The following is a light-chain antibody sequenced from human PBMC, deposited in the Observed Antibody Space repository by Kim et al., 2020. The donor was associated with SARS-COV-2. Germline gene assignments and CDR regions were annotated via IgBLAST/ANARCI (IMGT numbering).Light chain of an antibody. CDR1: SSDIGTYNY. Sequence: QSALTQPASVSGSPGQSITISCTGTSSDIGTYNYVSWYQQHPGKAPKLMIYDVSNRPSGISNHFSGSKSGNTASLTISGLRAEDEADYYCSSYTITSTLVFGGGTQLTVL. CDR3: SSYTITSTLV. V-gene: IGLV2-14*03. CDR2: DVS. J-gene: IGLJ3*02.